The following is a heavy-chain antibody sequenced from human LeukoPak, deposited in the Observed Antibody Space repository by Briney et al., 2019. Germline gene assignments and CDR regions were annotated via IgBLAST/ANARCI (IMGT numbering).Heavy chain of an antibody. J-gene: IGHJ4*02. CDR1: GYTFTGYY. CDR2: INPNSGGT. V-gene: IGHV1-2*02. D-gene: IGHD2-2*01. Sequence: ASVKVSCKASGYTFTGYYMHWVRQAPGQGLEWMGWINPNSGGTNYAQKFQGRVTMTRDTSISTAYMELSRLRSDDTAVYYCARDVDIVVVPAALFDYWGQGTLVTVSS. CDR3: ARDVDIVVVPAALFDY.